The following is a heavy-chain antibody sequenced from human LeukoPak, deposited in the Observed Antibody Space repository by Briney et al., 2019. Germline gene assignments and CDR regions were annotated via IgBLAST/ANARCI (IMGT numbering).Heavy chain of an antibody. Sequence: PSQTLSLTCTVSGGSISSGDYYWSWVRQPPGKGLEWIGYIYYSGTTYYNPSLKSRVTISVDTSKNQFSLKLTSVTAADTAVYYCARGPYGSGSYYWGQGTLVTVSS. CDR1: GGSISSGDYY. V-gene: IGHV4-30-4*01. CDR2: IYYSGTT. J-gene: IGHJ4*02. D-gene: IGHD3-10*01. CDR3: ARGPYGSGSYY.